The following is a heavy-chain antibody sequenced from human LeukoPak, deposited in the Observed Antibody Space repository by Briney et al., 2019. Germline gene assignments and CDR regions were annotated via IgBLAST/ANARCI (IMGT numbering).Heavy chain of an antibody. V-gene: IGHV3-11*01. CDR1: GFTFSDYY. D-gene: IGHD6-19*01. J-gene: IGHJ4*02. Sequence: GGSLRLSCAASGFTFSDYYMSWIRQAPGKGLEWVSYISSSGSTIYYADSVKGRFTISRDNAKNSLYLQMNSLRAEDTAMYYCASLSSGWAHDYWGQGTLVTVSS. CDR3: ASLSSGWAHDY. CDR2: ISSSGSTI.